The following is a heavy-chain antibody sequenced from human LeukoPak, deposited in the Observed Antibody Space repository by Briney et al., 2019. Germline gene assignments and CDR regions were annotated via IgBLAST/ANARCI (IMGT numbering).Heavy chain of an antibody. CDR1: GFTFRNYW. CDR3: ARNDVAAAGDY. Sequence: GGSLRLSSEVSGFTFRNYWMTWVRQAPGRGLEWVANIKPDGSEKNYVDSVKGRFTISRDDAKNSLFLQMNSLRPEDTAVYFCARNDVAAAGDYWGQGTLVTVSS. V-gene: IGHV3-7*01. D-gene: IGHD6-13*01. CDR2: IKPDGSEK. J-gene: IGHJ4*02.